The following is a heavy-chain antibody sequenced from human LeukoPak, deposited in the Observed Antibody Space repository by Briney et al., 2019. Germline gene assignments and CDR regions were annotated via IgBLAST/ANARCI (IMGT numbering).Heavy chain of an antibody. J-gene: IGHJ4*02. CDR3: TSRKLGTDY. CDR1: GDSVTDYY. CDR2: IYYTGT. V-gene: IGHV4-59*02. D-gene: IGHD7-27*01. Sequence: SETLSLTCSVSGDSVTDYYWSWIRQSPGKGLEWIGYIYYTGTSYNPSLKSRATISADTSKNQFSLKLISVTAADTAVYYCTSRKLGTDYWGQGTLVTVPS.